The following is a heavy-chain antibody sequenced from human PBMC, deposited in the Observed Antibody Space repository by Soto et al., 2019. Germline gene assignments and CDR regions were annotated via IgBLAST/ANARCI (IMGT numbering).Heavy chain of an antibody. CDR1: GFTFSSYG. V-gene: IGHV3-33*01. J-gene: IGHJ4*02. Sequence: PGGSLRLSCAASGFTFSSYGMHWVRQAPGKGLEWVAVIWYDGSNKYYADSVKGRFTISRDNSKNTLYLQMNSLRAEDTAVYYCARGGFRGPNHFDYWGQGTLVTVSS. D-gene: IGHD3-10*01. CDR2: IWYDGSNK. CDR3: ARGGFRGPNHFDY.